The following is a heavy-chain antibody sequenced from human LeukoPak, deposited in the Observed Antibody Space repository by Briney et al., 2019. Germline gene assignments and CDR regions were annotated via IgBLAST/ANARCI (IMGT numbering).Heavy chain of an antibody. CDR1: GGSISSGGYY. Sequence: SQTLSLTCTVSGGSISSGGYYWSWIRQHPGKGLEWIGYIYYSGSTYYNPSLKSRVTISVDTSKNQFSLKLSSVTAADTAVYYCARHKGYGDYVDYWGQGTLVTVSS. D-gene: IGHD4-17*01. CDR3: ARHKGYGDYVDY. CDR2: IYYSGST. J-gene: IGHJ4*02. V-gene: IGHV4-31*03.